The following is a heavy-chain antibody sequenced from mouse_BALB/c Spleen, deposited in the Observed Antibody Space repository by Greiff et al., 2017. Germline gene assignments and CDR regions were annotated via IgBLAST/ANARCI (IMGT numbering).Heavy chain of an antibody. CDR3: ARRPSYYDYDNYAMDY. CDR2: ISSGSSTI. CDR1: GFTFSSFG. J-gene: IGHJ4*01. V-gene: IGHV5-17*02. Sequence: EVNVVESGGGLVQPGGSRKLSCAASGFTFSSFGMHWVRQAPEKGLEWVAYISSGSSTIYYADTVKGRFTISRDNPKNTLFLQMTSLRSEDTAMYYCARRPSYYDYDNYAMDYWGQGTSVTVSA. D-gene: IGHD2-4*01.